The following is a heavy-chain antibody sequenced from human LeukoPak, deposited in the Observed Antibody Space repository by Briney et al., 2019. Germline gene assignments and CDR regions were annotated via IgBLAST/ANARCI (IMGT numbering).Heavy chain of an antibody. J-gene: IGHJ4*02. Sequence: GGSLRLSCAASGFTFSSYAMSWVRQAPGKGLEWVSAISGSGGSTYYADSVKGRFTISRDNSKNTLYLQMNSLRAEDTAVYYCAKGPSGYYGSGSYYSDYWGQGTLVTVSS. CDR1: GFTFSSYA. CDR2: ISGSGGST. V-gene: IGHV3-23*01. D-gene: IGHD3-10*01. CDR3: AKGPSGYYGSGSYYSDY.